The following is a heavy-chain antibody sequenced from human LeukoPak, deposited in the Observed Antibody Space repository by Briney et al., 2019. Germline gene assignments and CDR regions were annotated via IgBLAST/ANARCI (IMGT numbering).Heavy chain of an antibody. CDR3: ARAQWLRLVDY. Sequence: PGGSLRLSCAASGFTFSSYEMNWVRQAPGKGLEGVSYISSSGSTIYYADSVKGRFTISRDNAKNSLYLQMNSLRAEDTAVYYCARAQWLRLVDYWGQGTLVTVSS. D-gene: IGHD5-12*01. V-gene: IGHV3-48*03. J-gene: IGHJ4*02. CDR2: ISSSGSTI. CDR1: GFTFSSYE.